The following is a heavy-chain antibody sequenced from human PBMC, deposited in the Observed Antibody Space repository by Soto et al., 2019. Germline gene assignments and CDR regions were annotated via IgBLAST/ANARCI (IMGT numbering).Heavy chain of an antibody. J-gene: IGHJ4*02. CDR3: ASSRGSASGLDY. V-gene: IGHV3-21*01. Sequence: GGSLRLSCAASGFTFSSYSMNWVRQAPGKGLEWVSSISSSSSYIYYADSVKGRFTISRDNAKNSLYLQMNSLRAEDTAGYYCASSRGSASGLDYWGQGTLVTVSS. CDR2: ISSSSSYI. CDR1: GFTFSSYS. D-gene: IGHD3-10*01.